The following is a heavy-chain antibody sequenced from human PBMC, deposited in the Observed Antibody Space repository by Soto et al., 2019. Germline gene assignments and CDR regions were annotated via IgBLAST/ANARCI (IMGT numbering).Heavy chain of an antibody. D-gene: IGHD6-19*01. V-gene: IGHV3-23*01. CDR1: GFTFSSYA. CDR3: AKTANGWFSAFDI. Sequence: EMQLLESGGGLVQPGGSLRLSCAASGFTFSSYAMSWVRQAPGKGLEWVSAISGSGGTTYYADSVKGRFTFSRDNSKNTLYLQMNSLRAEDTAVYYCAKTANGWFSAFDIWGQGTMVTVSS. J-gene: IGHJ3*02. CDR2: ISGSGGTT.